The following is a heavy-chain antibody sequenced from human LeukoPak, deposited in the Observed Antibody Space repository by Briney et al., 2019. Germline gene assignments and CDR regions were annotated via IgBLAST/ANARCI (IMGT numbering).Heavy chain of an antibody. D-gene: IGHD5-18*01. V-gene: IGHV4-59*01. CDR2: IYYSGST. J-gene: IGHJ4*02. CDR1: GGSISSYY. CDR3: ASTSGYSYGYFDY. Sequence: SETLSLTCTVSGGSISSYYWSWIRQPPGKGLEWIGYIYYSGSTNYNPSLKSRVTISVDTSKNQFSLKLSSVTAADTAVYYCASTSGYSYGYFDYWGQGTLVTVSS.